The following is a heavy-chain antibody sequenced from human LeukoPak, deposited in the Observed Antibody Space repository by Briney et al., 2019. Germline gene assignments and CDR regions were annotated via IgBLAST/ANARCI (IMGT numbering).Heavy chain of an antibody. Sequence: GGSLRLSCAASGFTFSDYYMSWIRQAPGKGLEWVSYISSSGSAISYAGSVKGRFTISRDNAKNSLYLQMNSLRAEDTAVYYCARDGAVSLYYFYAMDVWGQGTTVTVAS. D-gene: IGHD3-16*01. CDR3: ARDGAVSLYYFYAMDV. J-gene: IGHJ6*02. CDR2: ISSSGSAI. V-gene: IGHV3-11*01. CDR1: GFTFSDYY.